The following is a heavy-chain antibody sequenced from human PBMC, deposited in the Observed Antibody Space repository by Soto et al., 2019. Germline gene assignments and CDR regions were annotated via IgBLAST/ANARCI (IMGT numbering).Heavy chain of an antibody. CDR2: ISAYNGNT. Sequence: ASVRVSCKASGYTFTSYGISWVRQAPGQGLEWMGWISAYNGNTNYAQKLQGRVTMTTDTSTSTAYMELRSLRSDDTAVYYCARDYGFSAVITSGQFDYWGQGTLVTVSS. CDR1: GYTFTSYG. J-gene: IGHJ4*02. CDR3: ARDYGFSAVITSGQFDY. V-gene: IGHV1-18*01. D-gene: IGHD3-22*01.